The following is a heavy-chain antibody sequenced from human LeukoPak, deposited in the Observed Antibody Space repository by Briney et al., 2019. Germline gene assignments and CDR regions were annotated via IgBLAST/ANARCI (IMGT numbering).Heavy chain of an antibody. J-gene: IGHJ3*02. CDR1: GFTFSSYW. CDR2: INSDGSST. D-gene: IGHD3-16*01. CDR3: AKRYVDSDALDI. Sequence: TGGSLRLSCAASGFTFSSYWMHWVRHAPGKGLVWVSRINSDGSSTSYADSVKGRFTISRDNSKSTLYLQMNSLRAEDTAVYYCAKRYVDSDALDIWGQGTMVTVSS. V-gene: IGHV3-74*01.